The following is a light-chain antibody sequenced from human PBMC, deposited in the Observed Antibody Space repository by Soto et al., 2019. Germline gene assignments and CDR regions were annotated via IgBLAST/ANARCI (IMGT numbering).Light chain of an antibody. Sequence: DIALTRFPAPLSCSPGKPATPSSRAIQSVTRPLAWYQHKPGRPPGLLIYDTSNGATGIPARFSGSGSGTDFTLTIDSLESEDFAVYYCQQRSNWPLTFGGGTKVEIK. CDR2: DTS. CDR1: QSVTRP. V-gene: IGKV3-11*01. CDR3: QQRSNWPLT. J-gene: IGKJ4*01.